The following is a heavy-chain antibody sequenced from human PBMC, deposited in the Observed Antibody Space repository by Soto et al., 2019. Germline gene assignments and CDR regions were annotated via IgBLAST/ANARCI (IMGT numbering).Heavy chain of an antibody. Sequence: QVQLQESGPGLVKPSETLSLTCTVSGGSISSYYWSWIRQPPGKGLEWIGYIYYSGSTNYNPSLTSRVPISVDTSKNQFSLKLSSVTAADTAVYYCARGITMVRGVSHYYYYYMDVWGKGTTVTVSS. V-gene: IGHV4-59*01. J-gene: IGHJ6*03. CDR3: ARGITMVRGVSHYYYYYMDV. D-gene: IGHD3-10*01. CDR1: GGSISSYY. CDR2: IYYSGST.